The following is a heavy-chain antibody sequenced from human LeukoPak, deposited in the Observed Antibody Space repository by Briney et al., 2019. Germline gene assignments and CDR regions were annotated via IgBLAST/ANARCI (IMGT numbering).Heavy chain of an antibody. CDR1: GYTFTSYG. Sequence: ASVKVSCKASGYTFTSYGISWVRQAPGQGLEWMGWINPNSGGTNYAQKFQGRVTMTRDTSISTAYMELSRLRSDDTAVYYCARVSEGWFDPWGQGTLVTGSS. CDR3: ARVSEGWFDP. V-gene: IGHV1-2*02. CDR2: INPNSGGT. J-gene: IGHJ5*02.